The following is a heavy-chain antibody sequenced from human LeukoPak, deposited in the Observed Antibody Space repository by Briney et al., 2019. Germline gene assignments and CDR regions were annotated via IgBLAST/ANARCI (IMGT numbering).Heavy chain of an antibody. Sequence: SETLSLTCTVSGGSISTYFWSWIRQPPGKGLEWVGYIYYTGSTNYNPPLKSRVTISVESSKSQFSLKLNSVTAADTAMYYCARNFRMQSYAFDIWGQGTMLTVSS. V-gene: IGHV4-59*01. CDR3: ARNFRMQSYAFDI. CDR1: GGSISTYF. D-gene: IGHD1-14*01. CDR2: IYYTGST. J-gene: IGHJ3*02.